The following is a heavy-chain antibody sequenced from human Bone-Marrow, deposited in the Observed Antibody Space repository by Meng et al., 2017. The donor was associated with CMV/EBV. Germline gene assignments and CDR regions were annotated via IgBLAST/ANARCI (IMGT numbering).Heavy chain of an antibody. CDR1: GFTFSSYA. D-gene: IGHD5-18*01. CDR2: ISYDGSNK. V-gene: IGHV3-30*04. J-gene: IGHJ6*02. Sequence: GESPKISCAASGFTFSSYAMHWVRQAPGKGLEWVAVISYDGSNKYYADSVKGRFTISRDNSKNTLYLQMNSLRAEDTAVYYCARVRDSMVMYYYYGMDVWGQGTTVTVSS. CDR3: ARVRDSMVMYYYYGMDV.